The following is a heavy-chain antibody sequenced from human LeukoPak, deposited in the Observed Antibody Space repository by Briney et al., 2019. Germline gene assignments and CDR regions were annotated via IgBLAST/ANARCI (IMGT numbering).Heavy chain of an antibody. J-gene: IGHJ4*02. D-gene: IGHD1-26*01. CDR2: IIPIFGTA. CDR1: GGTFSSYA. Sequence: SVEVSCKASGGTFSSYAISWVRQAPGQGLEWMGGIIPIFGTANYAQKFQGRVTITTDESTSTAYMELSSLRSEDTAVYYCARGKWELLRVLFDYWGQGTLVTVSS. V-gene: IGHV1-69*05. CDR3: ARGKWELLRVLFDY.